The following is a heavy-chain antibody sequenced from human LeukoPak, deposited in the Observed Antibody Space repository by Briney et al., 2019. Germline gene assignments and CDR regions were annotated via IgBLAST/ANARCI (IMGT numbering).Heavy chain of an antibody. D-gene: IGHD5-12*01. CDR1: GHIFTSYG. J-gene: IGHJ4*02. CDR2: ASAYNFAT. V-gene: IGHV1-18*01. Sequence: ASVRVSCKTSGHIFTSYGFTWVRQAPGRRPEWMGWASAYNFATDYAWKFQGRVTMTADTSTGTVYMDLRSLRGDDTAIYYCARCWSFDRGYCDFWGQGTQVIVSS. CDR3: ARCWSFDRGYCDF.